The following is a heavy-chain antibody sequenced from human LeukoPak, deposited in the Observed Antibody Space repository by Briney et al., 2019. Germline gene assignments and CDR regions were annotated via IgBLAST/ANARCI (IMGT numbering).Heavy chain of an antibody. D-gene: IGHD6-13*01. J-gene: IGHJ4*01. V-gene: IGHV3-64*02. Sequence: PGGSLRLSCAGSGFTFSSFSMHWVRQAPGKGLEFVSAISSDGGGTYYADSVKGRFTISRDDSKNTLYLQMGSLRGDDMAVYYCARVRAAGTFDYWGQGTLVTVSS. CDR3: ARVRAAGTFDY. CDR1: GFTFSSFS. CDR2: ISSDGGGT.